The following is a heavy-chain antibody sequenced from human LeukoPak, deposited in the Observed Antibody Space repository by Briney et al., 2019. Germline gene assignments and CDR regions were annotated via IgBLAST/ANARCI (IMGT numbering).Heavy chain of an antibody. V-gene: IGHV3-9*01. CDR1: GFTLGDYD. J-gene: IGHJ4*02. CDR2: ISSNSDTI. CDR3: LTSSFDH. Sequence: PGGSLRLSCVASGFTLGDYDIHWVRQAPGKGPERVSSISSNSDTIAYAEPVKGRFTVSRDNTINSLYLQMDSLRVEDTALYYCLTSSFDHWGQGTLVTVSS.